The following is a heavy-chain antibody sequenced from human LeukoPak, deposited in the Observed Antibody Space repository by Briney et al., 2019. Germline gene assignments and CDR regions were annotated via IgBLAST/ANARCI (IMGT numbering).Heavy chain of an antibody. CDR1: GFTFSSYW. D-gene: IGHD6-19*01. J-gene: IGHJ4*02. CDR3: ASQQWLLSDFDY. CDR2: IKQDGSDK. V-gene: IGHV3-7*01. Sequence: GGSLRLSCAASGFTFSSYWMSWVRQAPGKGLEWVANIKQDGSDKYYVDSVKGRFTISRDNAKHSLYLQMNSLRAEDTSVYYCASQQWLLSDFDYWGQGTLVTVSS.